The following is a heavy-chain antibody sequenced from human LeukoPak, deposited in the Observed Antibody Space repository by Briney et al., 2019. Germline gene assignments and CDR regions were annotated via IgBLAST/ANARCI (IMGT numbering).Heavy chain of an antibody. D-gene: IGHD6-13*01. V-gene: IGHV5-51*01. CDR1: GYTFASYW. Sequence: GESLKISCKGSGYTFASYWVAWVRQVPGKGLEWMGIIYPDDSDIRYSPSFQGQVTISADKSISTAYLQWSSLKASDTGIYYCARGIGAVLNWFDPWGQGTLVTVSS. CDR3: ARGIGAVLNWFDP. J-gene: IGHJ5*02. CDR2: IYPDDSDI.